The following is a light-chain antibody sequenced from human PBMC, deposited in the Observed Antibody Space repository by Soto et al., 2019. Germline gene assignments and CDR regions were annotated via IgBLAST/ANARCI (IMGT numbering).Light chain of an antibody. CDR1: QGISSY. CDR2: AAS. CDR3: QQRNRYPYT. V-gene: IGKV1-9*01. Sequence: IQLTQSPSSLSASVGDRVTITCRASQGISSYLAWYQQKPGKAPKLLIYAASTLQNCVPSRFSRSGSGTDVTLTISSLQPEDFATYYCQQRNRYPYTFGQGTKLEIK. J-gene: IGKJ2*01.